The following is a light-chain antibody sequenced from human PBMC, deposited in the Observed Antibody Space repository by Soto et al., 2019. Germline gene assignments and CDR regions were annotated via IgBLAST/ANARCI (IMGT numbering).Light chain of an antibody. Sequence: LTQSPSSPASSVGDRVPLPFPASQGISTNFVWYQQKTGKAPKLLIYAAPILQGGVPSRFSGSVSGTDFTLTISTLQTEDFATYFCQQLTSYPLTFGGGTKGDIK. CDR2: AAP. V-gene: IGKV1-9*01. CDR1: QGISTN. CDR3: QQLTSYPLT. J-gene: IGKJ4*01.